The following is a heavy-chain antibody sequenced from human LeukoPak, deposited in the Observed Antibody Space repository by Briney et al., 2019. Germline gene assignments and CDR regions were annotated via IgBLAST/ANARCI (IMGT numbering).Heavy chain of an antibody. V-gene: IGHV3-48*04. CDR1: GFTFSHYN. CDR3: ARTSSGGSCYLDY. Sequence: GGSLRLSCAASGFTFSHYNMNWVRQAPGKGLEWVSYITGSRSSIYCADSVKGRFTISRDNAKNSLYLQMNSLRAEDTAVYYCARTSSGGSCYLDYWGQGTLVTVSS. CDR2: ITGSRSSI. D-gene: IGHD2-15*01. J-gene: IGHJ4*02.